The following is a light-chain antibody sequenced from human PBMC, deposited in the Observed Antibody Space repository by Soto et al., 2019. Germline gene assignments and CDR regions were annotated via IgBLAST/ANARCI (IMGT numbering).Light chain of an antibody. CDR2: KDN. J-gene: IGLJ1*01. Sequence: SYELTQSPSVSVSPGQTARITCSGDALPKKYVYWYQLRPGQAPLLIVYKDNERPSGIPERFSGSSSGPTATLTISGVQAEDEADYYCQSIDGTGSLYVFGGGTKVTV. CDR3: QSIDGTGSLYV. V-gene: IGLV3-25*03. CDR1: ALPKKY.